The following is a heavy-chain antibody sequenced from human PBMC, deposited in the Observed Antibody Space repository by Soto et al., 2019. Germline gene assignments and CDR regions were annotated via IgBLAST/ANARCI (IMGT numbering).Heavy chain of an antibody. D-gene: IGHD3-10*01. CDR2: INHSGST. CDR1: GGSFSGYY. J-gene: IGHJ5*02. CDR3: ARGPARVVRNGWFDP. V-gene: IGHV4-34*01. Sequence: SETLSLTCAVYGGSFSGYYWSWIRQPPGKGLEWIGEINHSGSTNYNPSLKSRVTISVDTSKNQFSLKLSSVTAADTTVYYCARGPARVVRNGWFDPWGQGTLVTVSS.